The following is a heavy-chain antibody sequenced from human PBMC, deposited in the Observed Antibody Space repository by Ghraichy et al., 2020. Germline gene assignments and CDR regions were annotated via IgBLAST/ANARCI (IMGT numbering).Heavy chain of an antibody. CDR3: ARDDPTDPGIAAAGLDY. V-gene: IGHV1-18*04. CDR1: GYTFTSYG. CDR2: ISAYNGNT. D-gene: IGHD6-13*01. Sequence: ASVKVPCKASGYTFTSYGISWVRQAPGQGLEWMGWISAYNGNTNYAQKLQGRVTMTTDTSTSTAYMELRSLRSDDTAVYYCARDDPTDPGIAAAGLDYWGQGTLVTVSS. J-gene: IGHJ4*02.